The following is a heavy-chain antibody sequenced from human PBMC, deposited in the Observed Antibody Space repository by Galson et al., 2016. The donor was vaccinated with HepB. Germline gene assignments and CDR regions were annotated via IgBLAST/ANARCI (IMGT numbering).Heavy chain of an antibody. J-gene: IGHJ4*02. V-gene: IGHV3-33*06. D-gene: IGHD2-21*01. CDR3: AKAGPSGIRYRDDWFDY. CDR1: GFTFNNYG. CDR2: IWYDGNNK. Sequence: SLRLSCAASGFTFNNYGMHWVRQAPGKGLEWVALIWYDGNNKNYADSVKGRFTISRDNSKNTLYLQMNSLRAEDTAVYYCAKAGPSGIRYRDDWFDYWGQGTLVTVSS.